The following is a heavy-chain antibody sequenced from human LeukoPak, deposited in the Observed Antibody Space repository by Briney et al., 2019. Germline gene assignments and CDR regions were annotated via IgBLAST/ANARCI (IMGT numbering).Heavy chain of an antibody. J-gene: IGHJ4*02. CDR2: IFYTGKT. Sequence: SETLSLTCTVPGGSVYTSDYYWGWVRQPPGKGPEWIGDIFYTGKTNYNPSLKSRVSISIDTSKNQFSLELTSVTAADTAVYYCARVFDSWGQGTLVTVSS. CDR3: ARVFDS. V-gene: IGHV4-39*07. CDR1: GGSVYTSDYY.